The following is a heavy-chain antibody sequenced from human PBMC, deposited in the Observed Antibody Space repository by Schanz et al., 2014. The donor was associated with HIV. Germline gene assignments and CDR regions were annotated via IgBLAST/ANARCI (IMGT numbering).Heavy chain of an antibody. CDR3: AKPEYDSSGNSQSHFDY. CDR2: IWYDGTTK. V-gene: IGHV3-33*06. CDR1: GFSFNSYG. J-gene: IGHJ4*02. Sequence: QVQLVESGGGVVQPGRSLRLSCAASGFSFNSYGMHWVRQAPGKGLEWVAVIWYDGTTKYYGDSVKGRFTISRDNSKNTLYLHMDSVRAEDTAVYYCAKPEYDSSGNSQSHFDYWGQGTLVTVSS. D-gene: IGHD3-22*01.